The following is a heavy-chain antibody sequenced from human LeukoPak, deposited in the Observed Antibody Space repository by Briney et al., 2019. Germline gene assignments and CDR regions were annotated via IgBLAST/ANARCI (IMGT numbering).Heavy chain of an antibody. Sequence: PGGPLRLSCAASGFTFSNAWMSWVRQAPGKGLEWVGRIESKTDGGTTDYAAPVKGRFTISRDDSKNTLYLQMNSLKTEDTAVYYCTTRYFTHGYWGQGTLVTVSS. CDR2: IESKTDGGTT. D-gene: IGHD3-10*01. V-gene: IGHV3-15*04. CDR1: GFTFSNAW. J-gene: IGHJ4*02. CDR3: TTRYFTHGY.